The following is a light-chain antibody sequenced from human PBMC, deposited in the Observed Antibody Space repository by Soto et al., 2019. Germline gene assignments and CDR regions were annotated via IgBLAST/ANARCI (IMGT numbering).Light chain of an antibody. Sequence: EIVLTQSPGTLSLSPGERATLSCRASQSVSGTYLAWYQQEPGQAPRLLIYSSSSRAAGVSDRFSGSGSGTDFSLTISRLEPEDFAMYYCQQYGRSPTWTFGQGTKVDIK. V-gene: IGKV3-20*01. CDR2: SSS. J-gene: IGKJ1*01. CDR3: QQYGRSPTWT. CDR1: QSVSGTY.